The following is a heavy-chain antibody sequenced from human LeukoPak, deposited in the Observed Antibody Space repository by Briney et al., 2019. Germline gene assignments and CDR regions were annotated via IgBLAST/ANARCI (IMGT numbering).Heavy chain of an antibody. J-gene: IGHJ4*02. V-gene: IGHV3-21*01. CDR3: GPLSGVGAILAPIDY. CDR1: GFTFSRYS. D-gene: IGHD1-26*01. CDR2: INSSSSYI. Sequence: GGSLRLSCAASGFTFSRYSMNWVRQAPGKGLEWVSSINSSSSYIYYADSVKGRFTISRDNAKNSLYLQRNSLRAEDTAVYYCGPLSGVGAILAPIDYWGKGTLVTVSS.